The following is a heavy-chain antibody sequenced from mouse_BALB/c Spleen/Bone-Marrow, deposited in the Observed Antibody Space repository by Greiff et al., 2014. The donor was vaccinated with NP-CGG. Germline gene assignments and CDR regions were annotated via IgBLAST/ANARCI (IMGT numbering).Heavy chain of an antibody. J-gene: IGHJ3*01. CDR2: IYPYNGGT. V-gene: IGHV1S29*02. Sequence: VQLQQSGPELVKPGASVKISCKASGYTFSDYNMHRVKQSHGKSLEWIGNIYPYNGGTGYNQKFKRKATLTVDNSSSTAYMELRSLTSEDAAVYHCARGVLLSWFAYWGQGTLVTVSA. D-gene: IGHD2-12*01. CDR3: ARGVLLSWFAY. CDR1: GYTFSDYN.